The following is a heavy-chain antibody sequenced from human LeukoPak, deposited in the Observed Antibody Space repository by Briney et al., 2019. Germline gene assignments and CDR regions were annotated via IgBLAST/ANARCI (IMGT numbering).Heavy chain of an antibody. D-gene: IGHD1-26*01. CDR2: INTDSSSI. J-gene: IGHJ3*02. V-gene: IGHV3-48*02. Sequence: GGSLTLSCAASGFTFSSYAMNWVRQAPGKGLEWVSYINTDSSSIYYADSVKGRFTISRDNAKDSLYLHMNSLRDEDTAVYYCAIDAWELPLDAFDIWGQGTMVTVSS. CDR1: GFTFSSYA. CDR3: AIDAWELPLDAFDI.